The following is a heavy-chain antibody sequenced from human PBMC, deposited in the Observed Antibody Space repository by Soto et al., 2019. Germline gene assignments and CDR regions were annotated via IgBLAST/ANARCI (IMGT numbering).Heavy chain of an antibody. D-gene: IGHD6-13*01. V-gene: IGHV3-21*01. J-gene: IGHJ4*02. Sequence: PGGSLRLSCAASGFTFSSYSMNWVRQAPGKGLEWVSSISSSSSYIYYADSVKGRFTISRDNAKNSLYLQMNSLRAEDTAVYYCARMIAAAGPRHPSFDYWGQGTLVTVSS. CDR3: ARMIAAAGPRHPSFDY. CDR2: ISSSSSYI. CDR1: GFTFSSYS.